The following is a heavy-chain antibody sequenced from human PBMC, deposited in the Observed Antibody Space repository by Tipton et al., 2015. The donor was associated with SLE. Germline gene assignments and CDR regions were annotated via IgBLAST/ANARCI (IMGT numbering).Heavy chain of an antibody. CDR3: AGESRWDPPFDY. J-gene: IGHJ4*02. D-gene: IGHD6-13*01. CDR2: IYYSGGT. Sequence: TLSLTCTVSGGSISSYYWSWIRQPPGKGLEWIGYIYYSGGTNYNPSLKSRVTISVDTSKNQFSLKLSSVTGADTAGYYWAGESRWDPPFDYWGPGTLVTGPS. CDR1: GGSISSYY. V-gene: IGHV4-59*01.